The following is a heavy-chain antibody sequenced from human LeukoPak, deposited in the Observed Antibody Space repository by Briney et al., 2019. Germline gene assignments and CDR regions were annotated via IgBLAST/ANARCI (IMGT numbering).Heavy chain of an antibody. J-gene: IGHJ3*02. CDR1: GGAIRSYY. CDR2: IYYSGST. Sequence: SETLCFTCTVLGGAIRSYYWSWIGQPPGKGLNGIGYIYYSGSTNYNPSLKSRVTISVDTSKNQFSLKLSSVTAADTAVYYCARQGCGGDCYSASFDIWGQGTVVTVSS. CDR3: ARQGCGGDCYSASFDI. V-gene: IGHV4-59*08. D-gene: IGHD2-21*02.